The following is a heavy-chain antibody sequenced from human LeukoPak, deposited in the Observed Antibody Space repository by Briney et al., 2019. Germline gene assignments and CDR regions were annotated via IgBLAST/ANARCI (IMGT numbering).Heavy chain of an antibody. D-gene: IGHD5-18*01. Sequence: EASVKVSCKASGYTFTSYYMHWVRQAPGQGLEWMGRINPNSGGTNYAQKFQGRVTMTRDTSISTAYMELSRLRSDDTAVYYCARDHEGAGYSYGNSYYYYYMDVWGKGTTVTVSS. CDR2: INPNSGGT. CDR1: GYTFTSYY. CDR3: ARDHEGAGYSYGNSYYYYYMDV. J-gene: IGHJ6*03. V-gene: IGHV1-2*06.